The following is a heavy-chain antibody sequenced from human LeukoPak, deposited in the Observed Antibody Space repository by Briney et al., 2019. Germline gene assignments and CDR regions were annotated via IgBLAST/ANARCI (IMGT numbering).Heavy chain of an antibody. CDR3: ARESSVTATY. D-gene: IGHD2-15*01. CDR1: GGSFSGYY. Sequence: SETLSLTCAVYGGSFSGYYWGWIRQPPGKGLEWIGTIYYTGDTYYNPSLKSRVTISVDTSNDQFSLELTSVTAADTAVYYCARESSVTATYWGQGTPVIVSS. CDR2: IYYTGDT. J-gene: IGHJ4*02. V-gene: IGHV4-34*01.